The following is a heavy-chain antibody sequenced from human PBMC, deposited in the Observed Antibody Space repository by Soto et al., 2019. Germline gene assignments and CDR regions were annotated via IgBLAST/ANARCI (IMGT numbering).Heavy chain of an antibody. Sequence: QVQLQESGPGLVKPSQTLSLTCTVSGGSISSGGYYWSWIRQHPGKGLEWIGYIYYSGSTYYNPSLKSRVTISVATSKSQFSLKLSSVTAADTAVYYCARGRSSTSPYPIGYWGQGTLVTVSS. D-gene: IGHD2-2*01. J-gene: IGHJ4*02. CDR2: IYYSGST. V-gene: IGHV4-31*03. CDR1: GGSISSGGYY. CDR3: ARGRSSTSPYPIGY.